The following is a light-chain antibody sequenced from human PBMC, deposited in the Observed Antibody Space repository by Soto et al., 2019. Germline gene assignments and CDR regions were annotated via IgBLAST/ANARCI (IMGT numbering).Light chain of an antibody. CDR1: QSLNSY. J-gene: IGKJ2*01. CDR3: QRRNNWPPLYP. Sequence: EIVLTQSPATLSLSPGERATLSCRASQSLNSYLAWYQQKPGQAPRLLIYDSSNRATGIPARFSGSGSGTDFTLTIRSLEPEDSAVYYCQRRNNWPPLYPFGQGTKLEIK. V-gene: IGKV3-11*01. CDR2: DSS.